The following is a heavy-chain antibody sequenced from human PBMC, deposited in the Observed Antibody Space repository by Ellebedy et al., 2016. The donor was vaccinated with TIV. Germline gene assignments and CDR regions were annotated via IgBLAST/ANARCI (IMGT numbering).Heavy chain of an antibody. J-gene: IGHJ6*02. CDR3: ARDLIAVAGTLYYYGMDV. CDR2: INPNSGGT. Sequence: AASVKVSCKASGYTFTGYYMHWVRQAPGQGLEWMGWINPNSGGTNYAQKFQGRVTITRNTSISTAYMELSSLRSDDTAVYYCARDLIAVAGTLYYYGMDVWGQGTTVTVSS. V-gene: IGHV1-2*02. D-gene: IGHD6-19*01. CDR1: GYTFTGYY.